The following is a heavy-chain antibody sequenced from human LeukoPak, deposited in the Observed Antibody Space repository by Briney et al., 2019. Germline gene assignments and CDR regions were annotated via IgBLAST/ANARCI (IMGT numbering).Heavy chain of an antibody. CDR3: AKDAGITMLEVDNSFDP. D-gene: IGHD3-22*01. CDR2: ISGSGGST. Sequence: GGSLRLSCAASGFTFSSYAMSWVRQAPGKGLEWVSAISGSGGSTYYADSGKGRCTISRDNSKNTLYLQMNSLRAEDTDVYYCAKDAGITMLEVDNSFDPWGQGTLVTVSS. J-gene: IGHJ5*02. CDR1: GFTFSSYA. V-gene: IGHV3-23*01.